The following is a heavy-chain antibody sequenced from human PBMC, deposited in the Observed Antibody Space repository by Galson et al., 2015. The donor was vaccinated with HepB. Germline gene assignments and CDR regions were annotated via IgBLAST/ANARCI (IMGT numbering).Heavy chain of an antibody. CDR1: GGTFSSYA. J-gene: IGHJ4*02. V-gene: IGHV1-46*03. Sequence: SVKVSCKASGGTFSSYAISWVRQAPGQGLEWMGIINPSGGSTSYAQKFQGRVTMTRDTSTSTVYMELSSLRSEDTAVYYCASLVGATTTVFDYWGQGTLVTVSS. CDR3: ASLVGATTTVFDY. D-gene: IGHD1-26*01. CDR2: INPSGGST.